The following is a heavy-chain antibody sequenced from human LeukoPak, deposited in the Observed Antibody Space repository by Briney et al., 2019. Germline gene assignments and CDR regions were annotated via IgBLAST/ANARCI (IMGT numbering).Heavy chain of an antibody. CDR1: GFTFSSYS. D-gene: IGHD3-10*01. CDR3: ARDDYGSGSFGYGMDV. Sequence: GGSLRLSCAASGFTFSSYSMNWVRQAPGKGLEWVSSISSSSSYIYYADPVKGRFTISRDNAKNSLYLQMNSLRAEDTAVYYCARDDYGSGSFGYGMDVWGQGTTVTVSS. J-gene: IGHJ6*02. V-gene: IGHV3-21*01. CDR2: ISSSSSYI.